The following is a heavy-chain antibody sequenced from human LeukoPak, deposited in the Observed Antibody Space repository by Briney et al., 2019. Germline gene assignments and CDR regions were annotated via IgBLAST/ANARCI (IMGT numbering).Heavy chain of an antibody. CDR2: MSWNSVVV. J-gene: IGHJ4*02. CDR3: AKDIAGSGWATSFDS. V-gene: IGHV3-9*01. CDR1: GFIFDNYA. Sequence: AGGSLRLSCKVSGFIFDNYALHWVRQAPGKGLEWVSGMSWNSVVVGYADSVKGRFTISRDSAKNSLYLLMNSLRTEDTAFYYCAKDIAGSGWATSFDSWGQGTLVTVSS. D-gene: IGHD6-19*01.